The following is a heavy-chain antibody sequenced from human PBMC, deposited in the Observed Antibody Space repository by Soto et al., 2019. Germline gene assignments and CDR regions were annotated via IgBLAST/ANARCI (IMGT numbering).Heavy chain of an antibody. Sequence: GGSLRLSCAASGFTFSSYGMHWVRQAPGKGLEWVAVIWYDGSNKYYADSVKGRFTISKDNSKNTLYLQMNSLRAEDTAVYYCARVPELRYSPYYYYYGMDVWGQGTTVTVSS. CDR2: IWYDGSNK. J-gene: IGHJ6*02. V-gene: IGHV3-33*01. D-gene: IGHD3-9*01. CDR1: GFTFSSYG. CDR3: ARVPELRYSPYYYYYGMDV.